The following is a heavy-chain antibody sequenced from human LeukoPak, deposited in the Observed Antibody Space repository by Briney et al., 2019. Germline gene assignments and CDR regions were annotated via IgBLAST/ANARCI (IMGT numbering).Heavy chain of an antibody. D-gene: IGHD3-10*01. V-gene: IGHV3-64*01. CDR1: GFTFSSYA. CDR3: AKDSDDYYGSGSECDY. J-gene: IGHJ4*02. CDR2: INSNGGST. Sequence: GGSLRLSCVASGFTFSSYAMHWVRQTPGKGLEYVSGINSNGGSTHYANSVKGRFTTSRDNSKHTLYLQMGSLRTEDMAVYYCAKDSDDYYGSGSECDYWGQGTLVTVSS.